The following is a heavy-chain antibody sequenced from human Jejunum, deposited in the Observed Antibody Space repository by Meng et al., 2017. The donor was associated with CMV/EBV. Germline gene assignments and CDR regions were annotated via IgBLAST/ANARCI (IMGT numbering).Heavy chain of an antibody. CDR3: ARAQGYYDSSGYYNSYYYYGMDV. J-gene: IGHJ6*02. D-gene: IGHD3-22*01. Sequence: WVRQAPGKGLEWVAGINDNGAGTGYADSVKGRFTISRDNAKNSLYLQMNSLRAEDTALYYCARAQGYYDSSGYYNSYYYYGMDVWGQGTTVTVSS. CDR2: INDNGAGT. V-gene: IGHV3-20*03.